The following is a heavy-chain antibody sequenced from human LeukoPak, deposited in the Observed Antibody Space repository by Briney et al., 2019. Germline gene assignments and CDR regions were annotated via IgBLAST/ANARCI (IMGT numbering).Heavy chain of an antibody. Sequence: PSETLSLTCAVYGWSFSGYYWSWIRQPPGKGLEWMGEINHSGSANYNPCLKSRVTISVDTSKNQYSLKLSSVTAADTAVYYCARGRVASIAAATRGWFDPWGRGPLVPVSS. CDR2: INHSGSA. J-gene: IGHJ5*02. V-gene: IGHV4-34*01. CDR1: GWSFSGYY. D-gene: IGHD6-13*01. CDR3: ARGRVASIAAATRGWFDP.